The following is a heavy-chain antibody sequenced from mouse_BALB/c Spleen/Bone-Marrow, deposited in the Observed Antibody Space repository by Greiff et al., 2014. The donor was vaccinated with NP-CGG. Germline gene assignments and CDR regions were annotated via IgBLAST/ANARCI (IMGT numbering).Heavy chain of an antibody. Sequence: EVQLQQSGAELVKPGASVKLSCTASGFYFKDTYMHWVKQRPEQGLEWVGRIDPASGNTKYDPKFQGKATITADTSSNTIYLQLSRLTSEDTAVYYCDRYYYAMDYWGQGTSVTVSS. J-gene: IGHJ4*01. CDR2: IDPASGNT. CDR3: DRYYYAMDY. V-gene: IGHV14-3*02. CDR1: GFYFKDTY.